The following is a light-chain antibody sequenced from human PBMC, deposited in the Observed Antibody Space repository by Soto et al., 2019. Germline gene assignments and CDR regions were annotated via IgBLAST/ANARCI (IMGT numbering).Light chain of an antibody. V-gene: IGKV3-15*01. CDR3: QQYDNWLRT. CDR2: GAS. CDR1: QDISTN. Sequence: EIVMTQSPATLSVSPGERATLSCRASQDISTNLAWYQQKPGQAPRLLIYGASTRATGISARFSGSGSGTEFTLTISSLQSEDFAVYYCQQYDNWLRTFGQGTKVDIK. J-gene: IGKJ1*01.